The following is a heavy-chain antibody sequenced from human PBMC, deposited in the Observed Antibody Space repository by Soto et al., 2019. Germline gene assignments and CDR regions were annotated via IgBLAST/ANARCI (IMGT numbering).Heavy chain of an antibody. V-gene: IGHV1-2*02. CDR1: GYTFTVYY. J-gene: IGHJ6*02. Sequence: ASVKVSCWASGYTFTVYYMHFVRQAPGQGLEWMGWINPNSGGTNYAQNFQVRVTMTRDTSISTAYMELSRLRSDDTAVYYCARPHDPLGVYYYGMDVWGQGTTVTVSS. CDR2: INPNSGGT. CDR3: ARPHDPLGVYYYGMDV.